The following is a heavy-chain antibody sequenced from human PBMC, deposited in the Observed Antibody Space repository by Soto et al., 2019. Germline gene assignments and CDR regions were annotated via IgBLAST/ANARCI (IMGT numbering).Heavy chain of an antibody. CDR1: GYTLTELS. Sequence: ASVKVSCKVSGYTLTELSMHWVRQAPGKGLEWMGGFDPEDGETIYAQKFQGRVTMTEDTSTDTAYMELSSLGSEDTAVYYCATYYDILTGLQASFDYWGQGTLVTVSS. D-gene: IGHD3-9*01. J-gene: IGHJ4*02. CDR3: ATYYDILTGLQASFDY. V-gene: IGHV1-24*01. CDR2: FDPEDGET.